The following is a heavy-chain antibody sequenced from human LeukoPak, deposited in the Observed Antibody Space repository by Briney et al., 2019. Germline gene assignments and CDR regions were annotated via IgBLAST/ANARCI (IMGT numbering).Heavy chain of an antibody. CDR2: IYYSGST. D-gene: IGHD4-17*01. CDR3: ARRYAGPVRTFDN. Sequence: SETLSLTCTVSGGSISSSSYYWGWIRQPPGKGLEWIGSIYYSGSTYYNPSLKSRVTISVDTSKNQFSLKLSSVTAADTAVYYCARRYAGPVRTFDNWGQGTLVTVSS. V-gene: IGHV4-39*01. CDR1: GGSISSSSYY. J-gene: IGHJ4*02.